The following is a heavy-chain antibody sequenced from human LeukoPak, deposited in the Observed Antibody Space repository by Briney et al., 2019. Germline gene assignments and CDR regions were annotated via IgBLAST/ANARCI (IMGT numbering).Heavy chain of an antibody. CDR3: ARGRPKTTTGTDYYYYGMDV. V-gene: IGHV1-8*01. J-gene: IGHJ6*02. CDR2: MNPNSGNT. Sequence: GASVKVSCKASGCTFTSYDINWVRQATGQGLEWMGWMNPNSGNTGYAQKFQGRVTMTRNTSISTAYMELSSLRSEDTAVYYCARGRPKTTTGTDYYYYGMDVWGQGTTVTVSS. D-gene: IGHD1-1*01. CDR1: GCTFTSYD.